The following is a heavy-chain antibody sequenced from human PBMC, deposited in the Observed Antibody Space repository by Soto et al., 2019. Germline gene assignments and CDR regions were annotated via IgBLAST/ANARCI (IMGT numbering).Heavy chain of an antibody. CDR2: ISYDGYNK. V-gene: IGHV3-30*18. CDR1: GFTYSSYG. Sequence: QVQLVESGGGVVQPGRSLRLSCAASGFTYSSYGMHWVSQVPGKGLEWVAVISYDGYNKYYADSVKGRFTISRDNSKNTLYLQMNSLRAEDTAVYYCAKAGQQLTNYYYYGMYVWGQGTTVTVSS. J-gene: IGHJ6*02. CDR3: AKAGQQLTNYYYYGMYV. D-gene: IGHD6-13*01.